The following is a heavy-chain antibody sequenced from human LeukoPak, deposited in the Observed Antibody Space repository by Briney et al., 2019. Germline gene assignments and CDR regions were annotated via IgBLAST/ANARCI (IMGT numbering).Heavy chain of an antibody. Sequence: ASVKVSCKASGGTFSSYAINWVRQATGQGLEWMGWMNPNSGNTGYAQKLQGRVTMTRNTSISTAYMELSSLRSEDTAVYYCARRSDCGGDCDAFDIWGQGTMVTVSS. V-gene: IGHV1-8*02. D-gene: IGHD2-21*02. J-gene: IGHJ3*02. CDR2: MNPNSGNT. CDR3: ARRSDCGGDCDAFDI. CDR1: GGTFSSYA.